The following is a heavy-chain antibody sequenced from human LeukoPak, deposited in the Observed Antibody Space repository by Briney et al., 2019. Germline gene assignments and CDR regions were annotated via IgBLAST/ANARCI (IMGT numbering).Heavy chain of an antibody. CDR1: GFTVSSNY. CDR3: ARGEGCSSSGCCTTYAFNI. Sequence: PGGSLRLSCAASGFTVSSNYMSWVRQAPGKGLEWVSVIYSGGSTHYADSVKGRFTISRDNSKNTLYLQMNSLRAEDTAVYYCARGEGCSSSGCCTTYAFNIWGQGTMATVSS. J-gene: IGHJ3*02. V-gene: IGHV3-53*01. D-gene: IGHD2-2*01. CDR2: IYSGGST.